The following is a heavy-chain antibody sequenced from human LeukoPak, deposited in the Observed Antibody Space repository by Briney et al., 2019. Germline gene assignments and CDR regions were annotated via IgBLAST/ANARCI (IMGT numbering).Heavy chain of an antibody. D-gene: IGHD1-7*01. CDR3: ARGGWNYVFNY. V-gene: IGHV3-48*03. Sequence: GSLRLSCAASGFTFNTYEMNWVRQAPGKGLEWVSYISSSGSTIYYADYVKGRFTISRDNAKNSLYLRMNSLRAEDTAVYYCARGGWNYVFNYWGQGTLVTVSS. CDR1: GFTFNTYE. J-gene: IGHJ4*02. CDR2: ISSSGSTI.